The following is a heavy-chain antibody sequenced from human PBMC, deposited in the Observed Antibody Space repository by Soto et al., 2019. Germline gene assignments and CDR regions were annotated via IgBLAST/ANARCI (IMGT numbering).Heavy chain of an antibody. CDR2: ISSSSSYT. CDR1: GFTFSSYW. D-gene: IGHD3-9*01. J-gene: IGHJ4*02. V-gene: IGHV3-21*05. CDR3: ARALWGYDILTGLQYYFDY. Sequence: GSLRLSCAASGFTFSSYWMSWVRQAPGKGLEWVSYISSSSSYTNYADSVKGRFTISRDNAKNSLYLQMNSLRAEDTAVYYCARALWGYDILTGLQYYFDYWGQGTLVTVSS.